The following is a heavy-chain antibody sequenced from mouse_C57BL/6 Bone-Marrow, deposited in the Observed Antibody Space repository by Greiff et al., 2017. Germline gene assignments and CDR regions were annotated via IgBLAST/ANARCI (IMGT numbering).Heavy chain of an antibody. CDR3: ARRYAMDY. CDR1: GFTFSDYY. Sequence: EVKLEESGGGLVQPGGSLKLSCAASGFTFSDYYMYWVRQTPEKRLEWVAYISNGGGSTYYPDPVQGRFTISRDNAKNTLYLQIGRLKSEDTAMYYCARRYAMDYWGQGTSVTVSS. V-gene: IGHV5-12*01. CDR2: ISNGGGST. J-gene: IGHJ4*01.